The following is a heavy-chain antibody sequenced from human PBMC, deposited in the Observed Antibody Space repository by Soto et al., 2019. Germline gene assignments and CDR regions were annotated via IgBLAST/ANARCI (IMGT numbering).Heavy chain of an antibody. CDR2: ISGSGGNT. CDR3: AKECGHGNCWFAY. D-gene: IGHD2-15*01. CDR1: GFTFSSYA. Sequence: EVQLLESGGGLVQPGGSLRLSCVASGFTFSSYAMSWVRQAPGKGLEWVSAISGSGGNTYFADSVKGRFTISRDNSKNTVHLQMNSLRAEDTAIYYCAKECGHGNCWFAYWGQGNLVTVSS. J-gene: IGHJ4*02. V-gene: IGHV3-23*01.